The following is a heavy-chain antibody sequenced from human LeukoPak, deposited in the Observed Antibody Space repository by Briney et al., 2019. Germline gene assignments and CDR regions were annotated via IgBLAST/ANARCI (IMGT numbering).Heavy chain of an antibody. Sequence: SQTLSLTCTVSGGSISSGDYYWSWIRQPPGKGLEWIGYIYYSGSTYYNPSLKSRVTISVDTSKNQFSLKLSSVTAADTAVYYCARVVSGIVEVIDYWGQGTLVTVSS. CDR2: IYYSGST. CDR1: GGSISSGDYY. V-gene: IGHV4-30-4*08. D-gene: IGHD3-22*01. J-gene: IGHJ4*02. CDR3: ARVVSGIVEVIDY.